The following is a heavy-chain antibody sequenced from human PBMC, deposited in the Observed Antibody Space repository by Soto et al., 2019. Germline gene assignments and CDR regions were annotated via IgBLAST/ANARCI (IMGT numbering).Heavy chain of an antibody. CDR2: IYSGGST. CDR3: ARVGERDDAFDI. V-gene: IGHV3-66*01. CDR1: GFTVSSNY. D-gene: IGHD1-1*01. Sequence: EVQLVESGGGLVQPGGSLRLSCAASGFTVSSNYMSWVRQAPGKGLEWVSVIYSGGSTYYAGSVKGRFTISRDNSKNTLYLKMNSLRAEDTAVYYCARVGERDDAFDIWGQGTMVTVSS. J-gene: IGHJ3*02.